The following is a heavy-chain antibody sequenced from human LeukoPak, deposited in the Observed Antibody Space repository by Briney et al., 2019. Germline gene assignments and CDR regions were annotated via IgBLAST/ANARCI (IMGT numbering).Heavy chain of an antibody. J-gene: IGHJ4*02. Sequence: PGGSLRLSCAASGFTFSSYGMHWVRQAPGRGLEWVSGISWNSDIIGYADSVKGRFTISRDNAKNSLYLEMNSLRVEDTALYYCARGSIDYWGQGTLVTVSS. V-gene: IGHV3-9*01. CDR3: ARGSIDY. CDR2: ISWNSDII. CDR1: GFTFSSYG.